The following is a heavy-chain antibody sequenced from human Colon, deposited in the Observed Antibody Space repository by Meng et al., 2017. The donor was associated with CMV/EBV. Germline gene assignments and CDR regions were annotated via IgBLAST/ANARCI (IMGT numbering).Heavy chain of an antibody. V-gene: IGHV1-18*01. D-gene: IGHD6-13*01. CDR1: GYTFNNYG. J-gene: IGHJ4*02. CDR3: ARDRGAAGT. CDR2: ISADNGKT. Sequence: ASVKVSCKASGYTFNNYGISWVRQAPGQGLEWVGWISADNGKTNYAQKVQGRVTMTIDTSTSTAYMELGSLKSDDTAVYYCARDRGAAGTWGQGTLVTVSS.